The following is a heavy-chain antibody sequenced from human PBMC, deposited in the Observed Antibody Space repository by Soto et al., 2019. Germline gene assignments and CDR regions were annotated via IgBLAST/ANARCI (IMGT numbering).Heavy chain of an antibody. CDR2: IWYDGSNK. J-gene: IGHJ6*02. V-gene: IGHV3-33*01. CDR3: ARDGSVGIGGRHYYYGMDV. Sequence: PGGSLRLSCAASGFTFSSYGMHWVRQAPGKGLEWVAVIWYDGSNKYYADSVKGRFTISRDNSKNTLYLQMNSLRAEDTAVYYCARDGSVGIGGRHYYYGMDVWGQGTTVSGSS. D-gene: IGHD2-15*01. CDR1: GFTFSSYG.